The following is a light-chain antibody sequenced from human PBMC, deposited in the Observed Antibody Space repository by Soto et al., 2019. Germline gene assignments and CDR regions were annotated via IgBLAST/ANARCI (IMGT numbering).Light chain of an antibody. Sequence: QSVLAQPPSASGFPGQSVSISCSGGSSDVGGSKYVSWYQVKPGKAPKLIIYEVNRRPEGAPYRFSGSKSGNTASLTVSGLQAEDEGDYYCFSYADSNNFVFGSGTKVTVL. CDR2: EVN. V-gene: IGLV2-8*01. CDR3: FSYADSNNFV. CDR1: SSDVGGSKY. J-gene: IGLJ1*01.